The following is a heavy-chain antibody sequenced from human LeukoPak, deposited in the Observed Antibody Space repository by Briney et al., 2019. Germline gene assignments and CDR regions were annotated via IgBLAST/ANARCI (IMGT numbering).Heavy chain of an antibody. CDR2: INHSGST. J-gene: IGHJ4*02. V-gene: IGHV4-34*01. CDR3: ARHVDY. Sequence: SETLSLTCAAYGGSFSGYYWSWIRQPPGKGLEWIGEINHSGSTNYNPSLKSRVTISVDTSKNQFSLKLSSVTAADTAVYYCARHVDYWGQGTLVTVSS. CDR1: GGSFSGYY.